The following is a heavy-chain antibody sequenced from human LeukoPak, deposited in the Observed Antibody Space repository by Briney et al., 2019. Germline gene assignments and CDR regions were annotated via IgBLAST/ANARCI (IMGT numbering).Heavy chain of an antibody. CDR2: IGSSSSTI. V-gene: IGHV3-48*01. CDR3: ARDYSSSYVVYYMDV. CDR1: GFTFSSYS. Sequence: PGGSLRLSCAASGFTFSSYSMNWVRQAPGKGLEWVSYIGSSSSTIYYADSVKGRFTSSRDNAKNSLYLQMNSLRAEDTAVYYCARDYSSSYVVYYMDVWGKGTTVTVSS. J-gene: IGHJ6*03. D-gene: IGHD6-6*01.